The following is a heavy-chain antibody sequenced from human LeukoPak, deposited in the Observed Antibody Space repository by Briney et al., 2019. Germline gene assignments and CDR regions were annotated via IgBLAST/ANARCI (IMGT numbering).Heavy chain of an antibody. D-gene: IGHD2-8*02. CDR1: GGSISSSLYY. V-gene: IGHV4-39*01. J-gene: IGHJ4*02. CDR3: GRHARTVIDRQFDS. Sequence: SETLSLTCTVSGGSISSSLYYWGWIRQSPGKGLEWIGSVFHTGSTIYIPSLMSRVTISVDTSKNQFSLRLTSVTAADTAVYYCGRHARTVIDRQFDSWGQGALVTVSS. CDR2: VFHTGST.